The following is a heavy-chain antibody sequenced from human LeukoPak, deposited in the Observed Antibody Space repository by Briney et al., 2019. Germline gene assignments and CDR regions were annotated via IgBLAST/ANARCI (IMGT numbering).Heavy chain of an antibody. CDR3: AHRHLNPAYAFDI. CDR1: GGSFSGYY. J-gene: IGHJ3*02. Sequence: SETLSLTCAVYGGSFSGYYWSWIRQPPGKGLEWIGEINHSGSTNYNPSLKSRVTISVDTSKNQFSLKLSSVTAADTAVYSCAHRHLNPAYAFDIWGQGKMVTVSS. CDR2: INHSGST. V-gene: IGHV4-34*01.